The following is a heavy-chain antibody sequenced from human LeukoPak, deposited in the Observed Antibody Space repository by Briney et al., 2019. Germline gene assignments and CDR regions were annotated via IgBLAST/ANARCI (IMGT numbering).Heavy chain of an antibody. CDR1: GFTFSSYS. CDR2: ISSSGKTI. Sequence: GGSLRLSCATSGFTFSSYSMNWVRQAPGKGLEWVSYISSSGKTINYADSVKGRFTISRDNAKNSLYLQMNSLRAEDTAVYYCASSGSKYYWGQGTLVTVSS. J-gene: IGHJ4*02. V-gene: IGHV3-48*04. D-gene: IGHD1-26*01. CDR3: ASSGSKYY.